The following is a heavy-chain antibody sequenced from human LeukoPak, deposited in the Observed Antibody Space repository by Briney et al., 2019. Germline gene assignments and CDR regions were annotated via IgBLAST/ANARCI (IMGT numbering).Heavy chain of an antibody. V-gene: IGHV4-61*01. CDR3: ARVARDYYGSGSISY. Sequence: SETLSLTCTVSGGSVSSGSYYWSWIRQPSGKGLEWIGYIYYSGSTNYNPSLKSRVTISVDTSKNQFSLKLSSVTAADTAVYYCARVARDYYGSGSISYWGQGTLVTVSS. J-gene: IGHJ4*02. CDR2: IYYSGST. CDR1: GGSVSSGSYY. D-gene: IGHD3-10*01.